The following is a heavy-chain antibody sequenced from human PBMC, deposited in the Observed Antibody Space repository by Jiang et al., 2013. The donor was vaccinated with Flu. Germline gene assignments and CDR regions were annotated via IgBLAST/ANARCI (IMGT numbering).Heavy chain of an antibody. D-gene: IGHD3-10*01. CDR3: ARDRGVTQNRRGMDV. CDR1: GGPFSDYN. CDR2: INQSGAT. Sequence: ELLKPSETLSLTCGVYGGPFSDYNWTWIRQSPGKGLEWIGQINQSGATNYNPSLRSRLNTSIDTSKKQFSLKLTSVTAADTAVYYCARDRGVTQNRRGMDVVGPRDHGHRLL. V-gene: IGHV4-34*01. J-gene: IGHJ6*02.